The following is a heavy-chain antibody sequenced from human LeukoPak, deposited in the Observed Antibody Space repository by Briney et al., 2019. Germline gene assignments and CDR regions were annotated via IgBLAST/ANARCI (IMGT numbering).Heavy chain of an antibody. CDR3: VRGWSDYFDY. V-gene: IGHV4-34*01. CDR2: ISHSGST. CDR1: GGSFSGYY. D-gene: IGHD2-15*01. Sequence: PSETLSLTCAVYGGSFSGYYWSWIRQPPGKGLEWIGEISHSGSTNYNPSLKSRVTISVDTSKNQFSLKLSSVTAADTAVYYCVRGWSDYFDYWGQGTLVTVSS. J-gene: IGHJ4*02.